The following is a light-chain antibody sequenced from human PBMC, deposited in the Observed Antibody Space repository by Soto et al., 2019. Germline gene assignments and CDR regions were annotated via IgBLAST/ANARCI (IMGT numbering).Light chain of an antibody. J-gene: IGKJ5*01. CDR2: TAS. CDR3: QQVNSFPST. Sequence: DIQMTQSPSSLSASVGDRVTITCRASESISTHLNWYQQKPGKAPKLLIYTASTLQTGVPSRFSGGGSGTDFTLSLSSLQPEDSATYYCQQVNSFPSTFGQGTRLEIK. CDR1: ESISTH. V-gene: IGKV1-9*01.